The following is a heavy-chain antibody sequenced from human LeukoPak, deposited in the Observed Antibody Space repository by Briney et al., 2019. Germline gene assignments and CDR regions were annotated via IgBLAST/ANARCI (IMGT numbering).Heavy chain of an antibody. CDR2: INHSGST. V-gene: IGHV4-34*01. Sequence: PSETLSLTCAVYGGSFSGYYWSWIRQPPGKGLEWIGEINHSGSTNYNPSLKSRVTISVDTSKNQFSLKLSSVTAADTAVYYCARGRYSSSWYGMSAWGQGTLVTASS. J-gene: IGHJ5*02. D-gene: IGHD6-13*01. CDR1: GGSFSGYY. CDR3: ARGRYSSSWYGMSA.